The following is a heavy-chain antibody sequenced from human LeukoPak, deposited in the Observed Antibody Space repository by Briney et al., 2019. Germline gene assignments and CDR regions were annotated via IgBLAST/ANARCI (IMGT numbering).Heavy chain of an antibody. CDR1: GFSLSTYA. V-gene: IGHV3-23*01. CDR3: AKDTTAWWYHRAYMNV. J-gene: IGHJ6*03. D-gene: IGHD2-15*01. Sequence: GSLRLSCAASGFSLSTYALSWVRQAPGGALEGVAAISGSGDKTYHADSVKGRFTISKDNSENRLSLQMDSLRAEDTAVYFCAKDTTAWWYHRAYMNVWGKGTTVTVSS. CDR2: ISGSGDKT.